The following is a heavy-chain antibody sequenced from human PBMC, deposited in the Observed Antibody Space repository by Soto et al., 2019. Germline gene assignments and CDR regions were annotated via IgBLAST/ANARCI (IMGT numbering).Heavy chain of an antibody. CDR2: INPAGGTT. J-gene: IGHJ4*02. Sequence: QVQLVQSGAEVKKPGASVRISCRASGYSFTSTYVHWVRQAPGQGPEWMGIINPAGGTTYYAQKFQGRLTITSDTSTDTVFMALNDLTSEETAVYFCALKVVTYYDNWGQGTLLTVSS. D-gene: IGHD2-21*02. CDR1: GYSFTSTY. CDR3: ALKVVTYYDN. V-gene: IGHV1-46*01.